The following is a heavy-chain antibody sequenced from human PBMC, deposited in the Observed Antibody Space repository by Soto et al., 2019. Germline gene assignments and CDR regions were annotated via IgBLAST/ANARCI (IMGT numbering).Heavy chain of an antibody. CDR3: ARGQYIVSPEN. J-gene: IGHJ4*02. CDR1: GYTFTGYQ. CDR2: INPNSGGT. V-gene: IGHV1-2*02. D-gene: IGHD2-21*01. Sequence: QVQLVQSGAEVKKPGASVKVSCKASGYTFTGYQMHWVRQAPGQGLEWMGWINPNSGGTNYAQKFQGRVTMTRDTSITAADMDLNRLTSDDTAVYYCARGQYIVSPENWGQGTLVSVSS.